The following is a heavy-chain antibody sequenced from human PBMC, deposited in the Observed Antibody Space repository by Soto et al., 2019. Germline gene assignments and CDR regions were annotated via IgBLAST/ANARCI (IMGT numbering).Heavy chain of an antibody. D-gene: IGHD5-18*01. Sequence: EVQLEEFGGALVQPGRSLRLSCAASGFTFDDYAMYWVRQVLGKGLEWVSSISWNSGNIDYADSVKGRFTTSRDNAENSLYLQMNSLRPEDTALYYCVRSKGGYSYGTPFDYWGQGTLVTVSS. J-gene: IGHJ4*02. V-gene: IGHV3-9*01. CDR1: GFTFDDYA. CDR3: VRSKGGYSYGTPFDY. CDR2: ISWNSGNI.